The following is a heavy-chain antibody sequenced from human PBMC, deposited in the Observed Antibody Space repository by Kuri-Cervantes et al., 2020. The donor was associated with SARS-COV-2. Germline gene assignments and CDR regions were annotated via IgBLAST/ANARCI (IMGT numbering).Heavy chain of an antibody. CDR1: GFTFSSYG. Sequence: GESLKISCAASGFTFSSYGMNWVRQAPGKGLEWVAVISYDGSNKYYADSVKGRFTISRDNSKNTLYLQMNSLRAEDTAVYYCAKDVRYCYYYYMDVWGQGTTVTVSS. CDR3: AKDVRYCYYYYMDV. J-gene: IGHJ6*03. CDR2: ISYDGSNK. V-gene: IGHV3-30*18.